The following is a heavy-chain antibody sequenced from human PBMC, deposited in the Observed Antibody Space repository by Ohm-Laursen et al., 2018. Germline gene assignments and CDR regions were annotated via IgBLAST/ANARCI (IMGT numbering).Heavy chain of an antibody. J-gene: IGHJ5*02. V-gene: IGHV3-23*01. CDR3: ANQASGSRPGWFDP. CDR1: GFTFNNYP. D-gene: IGHD6-19*01. CDR2: ITGSGGST. Sequence: GSLRLSCAASGFTFNNYPMSWVRQAPGKGLEWVSAITGSGGSTYYADSVKGRFTISRDNSKNTLYLQMNSLRADDTAVYYCANQASGSRPGWFDPWGQGTLVTVSS.